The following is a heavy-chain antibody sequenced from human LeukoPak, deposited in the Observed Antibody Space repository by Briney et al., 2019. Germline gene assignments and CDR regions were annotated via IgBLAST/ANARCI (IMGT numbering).Heavy chain of an antibody. CDR3: AREKFLEWYAVAGTFGYFDY. Sequence: GGSLRLSCAASGFTFSSYAMSWVRQAPGKGLEWVANLKQDGGEKYYVDSVKGRFTISRDNAKNSLYLQMNSLRAEDTAVYYCAREKFLEWYAVAGTFGYFDYWGQEPWSPSPQ. CDR2: LKQDGGEK. J-gene: IGHJ4*01. V-gene: IGHV3-7*01. CDR1: GFTFSSYA. D-gene: IGHD6-19*01.